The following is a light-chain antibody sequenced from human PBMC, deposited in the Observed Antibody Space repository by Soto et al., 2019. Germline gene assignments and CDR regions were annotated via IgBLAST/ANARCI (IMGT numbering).Light chain of an antibody. Sequence: QSALTQPPSASGSPGQSVTISCTGTSSDVGRYNYVSWYQQHPGKAPKLLIYEVSKRPSGVPDRFSGSKSGNTASLTVSGIQAEDEADYYCSSYAGTNNVVFGGGTKLT. CDR2: EVS. CDR1: SSDVGRYNY. J-gene: IGLJ2*01. V-gene: IGLV2-8*01. CDR3: SSYAGTNNVV.